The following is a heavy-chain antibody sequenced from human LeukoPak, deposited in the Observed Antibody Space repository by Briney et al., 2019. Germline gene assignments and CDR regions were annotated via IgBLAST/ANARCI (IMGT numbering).Heavy chain of an antibody. CDR3: ARGPSGYHNT. CDR2: ITSNGDST. D-gene: IGHD5-12*01. CDR1: GFTFSSYA. V-gene: IGHV3-64*01. Sequence: GGSLRLSCAASGFTFSSYAMHWVRQAPGKGLEYVSSITSNGDSTYYANSVKGRFTISRDNSKNTLYLQMNSLRAEDTAVYYCARGPSGYHNTGGQGTLVTVSS. J-gene: IGHJ4*02.